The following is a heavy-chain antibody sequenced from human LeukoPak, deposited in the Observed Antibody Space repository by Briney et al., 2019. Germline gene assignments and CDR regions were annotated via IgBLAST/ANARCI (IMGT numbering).Heavy chain of an antibody. CDR3: ARVRDSSGWYGFDP. CDR1: GFTLTSYW. Sequence: PGGSLRLSCAPPGFTLTSYWMHWVRQGPGKGLVWVSRINSVGSSTSYADSVKSRVTMSTDNAKNTLYLQMNSLRAEDTAVYYCARVRDSSGWYGFDPWGQGTPVTVSS. J-gene: IGHJ5*02. D-gene: IGHD6-19*01. CDR2: INSVGSST. V-gene: IGHV3-74*01.